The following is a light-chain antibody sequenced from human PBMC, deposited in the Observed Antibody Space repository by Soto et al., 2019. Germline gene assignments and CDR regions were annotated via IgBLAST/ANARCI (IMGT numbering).Light chain of an antibody. CDR3: QQRYSTPIT. CDR2: AAS. V-gene: IGKV1-39*01. J-gene: IGKJ5*01. CDR1: QSISSY. Sequence: DIQMTQSQSSLSASVGDRVTITCRASQSISSYLNWYQQKPGKDPKLLIYAASSLQSGVPSRFSGSGSGTDFNLTISSLQTEDFATYYCQQRYSTPITFGQGTRLEIK.